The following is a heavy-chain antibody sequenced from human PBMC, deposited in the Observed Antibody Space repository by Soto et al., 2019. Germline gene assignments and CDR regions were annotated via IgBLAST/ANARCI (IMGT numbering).Heavy chain of an antibody. D-gene: IGHD3-10*01. V-gene: IGHV1-18*01. CDR1: GYTFISYG. CDR3: ARDRGAQIVDY. Sequence: QVQLVQSGAEVKKPGASVKVSCKASGYTFISYGISWLRQAPGQGLEWMGWISGYNGNTNYAQKLQGRVTMTTDTSTSTAYIELMSLRSDDTAVYYCARDRGAQIVDYWGQGTLVTVSS. J-gene: IGHJ4*02. CDR2: ISGYNGNT.